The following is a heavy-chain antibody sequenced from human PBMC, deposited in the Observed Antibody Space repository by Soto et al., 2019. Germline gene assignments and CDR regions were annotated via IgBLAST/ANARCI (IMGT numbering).Heavy chain of an antibody. J-gene: IGHJ4*02. CDR3: ARTFAPQGHFNFDY. CDR1: GFTITNYC. CDR2: LSSDGISE. Sequence: QVQLVESGGGVVQPGGSLRLSCAASGFTITNYCMHWVRQAPVKGLEWVAALSSDGISEYYADSVKGRFSVSRDNIKNSMFLQIRSLNGEDTAVYFCARTFAPQGHFNFDYWGQGTLVTVSS. V-gene: IGHV3-33*01.